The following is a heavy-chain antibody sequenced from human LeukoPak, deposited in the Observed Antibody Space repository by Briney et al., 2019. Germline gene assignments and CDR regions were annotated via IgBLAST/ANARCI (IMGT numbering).Heavy chain of an antibody. J-gene: IGHJ6*03. CDR2: IKQDGSEK. CDR1: GFTFSSYS. CDR3: ARGASGHSSNWNFPYYYYYMDV. Sequence: PGGSLRLSCEASGFTFSSYSMNWVRQAPGKGLEWVANIKQDGSEKYYVDSVKGRFTISRDNAKNSLYLQMNSLRDDDTAMYYCARGASGHSSNWNFPYYYYYMDVWGKGTTVTISS. D-gene: IGHD6-13*01. V-gene: IGHV3-7*01.